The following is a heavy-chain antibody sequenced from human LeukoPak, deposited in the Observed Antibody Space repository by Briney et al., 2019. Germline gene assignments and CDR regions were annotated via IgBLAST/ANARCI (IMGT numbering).Heavy chain of an antibody. CDR3: ARLDYGDYADLDY. CDR1: GCLFTSYW. Sequence: GGSLKISCKGSGCLFTSYWISWVRQMPGKGLEGMGRIDPSDAYTNYSPSFQGDVTISADTSLSTASLQWSSLKPSDTALYYCARLDYGDYADLDYWGQGTLVTVSS. D-gene: IGHD4-17*01. V-gene: IGHV5-10-1*01. J-gene: IGHJ4*02. CDR2: IDPSDAYT.